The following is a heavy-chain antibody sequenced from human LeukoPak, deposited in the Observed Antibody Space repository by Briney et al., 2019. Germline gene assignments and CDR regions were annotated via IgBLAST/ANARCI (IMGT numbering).Heavy chain of an antibody. D-gene: IGHD1-26*01. J-gene: IGHJ4*02. CDR1: GFTFSSYS. V-gene: IGHV3-21*01. Sequence: GGSLRLSCAASGFTFSSYSMDWVRQAPGKGLELVSSISSSSSYIYYADSVKGRFTISRDNAKKSLYLQMNSLRAGDTAVYYCAKDRPGAMLYFDCWGQGTLVTVSS. CDR2: ISSSSSYI. CDR3: AKDRPGAMLYFDC.